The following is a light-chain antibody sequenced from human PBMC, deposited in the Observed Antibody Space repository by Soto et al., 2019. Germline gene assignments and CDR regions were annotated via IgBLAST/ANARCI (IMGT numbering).Light chain of an antibody. V-gene: IGLV2-14*03. J-gene: IGLJ2*01. CDR1: SSDVGAYNF. CDR3: CSFALRSTLI. Sequence: QSVLTQPASVSGSPGQSITISCTGTSSDVGAYNFVSWHQQHPGKAPKLMIYNVYDRPSGISYRFSGSKSGNTASLTISGLQAEDEADYYCCSFALRSTLIFGGGTKLTVL. CDR2: NVY.